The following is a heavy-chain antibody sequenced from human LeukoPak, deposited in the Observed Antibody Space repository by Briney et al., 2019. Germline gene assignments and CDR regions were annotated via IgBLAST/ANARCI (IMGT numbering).Heavy chain of an antibody. D-gene: IGHD4-17*01. J-gene: IGHJ4*02. CDR3: ARHEVPNQTSNYGDYGSFDY. CDR1: GYSFTRKW. V-gene: IGHV5-51*01. CDR2: IYPGDSDT. Sequence: GESLQISCQGSGYSFTRKWIGWVRQMPGKGLEWMAIIYPGDSDTRYSPSFQGQVTISADKSISTAYLQWSSLKASDTAMCYCARHEVPNQTSNYGDYGSFDYWGQGTLVTVSS.